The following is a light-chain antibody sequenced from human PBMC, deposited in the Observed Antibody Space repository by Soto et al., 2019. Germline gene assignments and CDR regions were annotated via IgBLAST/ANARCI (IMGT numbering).Light chain of an antibody. V-gene: IGKV3-20*01. Sequence: ELVLTQSPGTLSLSPGERATLSCRASQSVSSSYLAWYQQKPGQAPRLLIYGASSRATGIPDRFSGSGSGTDFTLTISRLEPEDFAEYYCQQYGSSPRTFGQGTKVEIK. CDR3: QQYGSSPRT. CDR1: QSVSSSY. CDR2: GAS. J-gene: IGKJ1*01.